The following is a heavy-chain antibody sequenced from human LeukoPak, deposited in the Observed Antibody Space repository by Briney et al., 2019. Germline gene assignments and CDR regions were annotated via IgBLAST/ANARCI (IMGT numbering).Heavy chain of an antibody. V-gene: IGHV1-18*01. CDR1: GYTFTTYG. D-gene: IGHD2-8*01. CDR2: ISGYNGNT. J-gene: IGHJ4*02. CDR3: ARDGCTDGVCYFDY. Sequence: ASVKVSCKASGYTFTTYGFTWVRQAPGQGLEWMGWISGYNGNTKYAQKFQGRVTMTTDTSTSTAYMELRSLRSDDTAAYYCARDGCTDGVCYFDYWGQGALVTVSS.